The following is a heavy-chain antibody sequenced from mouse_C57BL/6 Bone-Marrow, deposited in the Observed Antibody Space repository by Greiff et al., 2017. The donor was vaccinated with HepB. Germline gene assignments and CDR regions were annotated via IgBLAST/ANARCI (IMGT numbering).Heavy chain of an antibody. V-gene: IGHV1-76*01. Sequence: QLQQSWAELVRPGASVKLSCKASGYTFTDYYINWVKQRPGQGLEWIARIYPGSGNTYYNEKFKGKATLTAEKSSSTAYMQLSSLTSEDSAVYFCARGGLRYAMDYWGQGTSVTVSS. CDR3: ARGGLRYAMDY. CDR1: GYTFTDYY. J-gene: IGHJ4*01. CDR2: IYPGSGNT. D-gene: IGHD1-1*01.